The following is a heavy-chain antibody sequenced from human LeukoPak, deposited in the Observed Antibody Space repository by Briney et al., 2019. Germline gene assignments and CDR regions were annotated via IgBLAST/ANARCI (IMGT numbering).Heavy chain of an antibody. Sequence: ASVKVSCKASGYTFTSYGISWVRQAPGRGLEWMGWISAYSNNTNYAQKLRGRVTMATDTSTSTAYMELRNLTSDDTAVYYCARDSAVIAATDFDYWGQGTLVTVSS. J-gene: IGHJ4*02. V-gene: IGHV1-18*01. CDR1: GYTFTSYG. CDR3: ARDSAVIAATDFDY. CDR2: ISAYSNNT. D-gene: IGHD2-15*01.